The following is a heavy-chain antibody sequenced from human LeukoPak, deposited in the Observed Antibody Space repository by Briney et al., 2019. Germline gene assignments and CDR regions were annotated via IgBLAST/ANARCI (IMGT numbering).Heavy chain of an antibody. D-gene: IGHD4-17*01. CDR1: GFTFSSYA. Sequence: GGSLRLSCSASGFTFSSYAMNWVRQAPGKGLEWVSAISASGGSTYYADSVKGRFTISRDNSKNTLYLQMNSLRAEDTAVYYCAKEHYGDYVLPSMDVWGQGTTVTVSS. CDR3: AKEHYGDYVLPSMDV. J-gene: IGHJ6*02. V-gene: IGHV3-23*01. CDR2: ISASGGST.